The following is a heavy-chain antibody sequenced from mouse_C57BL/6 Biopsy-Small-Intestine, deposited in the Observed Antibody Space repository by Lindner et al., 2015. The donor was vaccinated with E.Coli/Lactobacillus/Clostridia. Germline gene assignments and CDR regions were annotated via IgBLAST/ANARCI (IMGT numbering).Heavy chain of an antibody. CDR3: ARGDSLDY. CDR1: GYTFISYG. CDR2: IYPRSDDT. J-gene: IGHJ2*01. V-gene: IGHV1-81*01. Sequence: VQLQESGGELARPGASVKLSCKASGYTFISYGLSWVKQRTGQGLEWIGEIYPRSDDTYYNEKFKGKATLTADRSSSTAYMELRSLTSEDSAVYFCARGDSLDYWGQGTTLTVSS.